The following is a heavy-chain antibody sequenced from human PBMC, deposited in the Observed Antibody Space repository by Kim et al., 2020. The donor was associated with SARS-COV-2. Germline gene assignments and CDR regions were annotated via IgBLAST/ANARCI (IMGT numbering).Heavy chain of an antibody. CDR2: ISGSGGST. V-gene: IGHV3-23*01. CDR3: AKPPPGIAAAQPTIDY. D-gene: IGHD6-13*01. J-gene: IGHJ4*02. Sequence: GGSLRLSCAASGFTFSSYAMSWVRQAPGKGLEWVSAISGSGGSTYYADSVKGRFTISRDNSKNTLYLQMNSLRAEDTAVYYCAKPPPGIAAAQPTIDYWGQGTLVTVSS. CDR1: GFTFSSYA.